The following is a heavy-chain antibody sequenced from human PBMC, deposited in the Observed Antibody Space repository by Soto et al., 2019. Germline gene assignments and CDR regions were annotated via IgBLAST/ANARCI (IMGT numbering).Heavy chain of an antibody. V-gene: IGHV4-30-4*01. J-gene: IGHJ4*02. CDR2: IYYSGST. D-gene: IGHD6-19*01. CDR1: GGSISSGDYY. Sequence: SETLSLTCTVSGGSISSGDYYWSWIRQPPGKGLEWIGYIYYSGSTYYNPSLKSRVTISVDTSKNQFSLKLSSVTAADTAVYYCARRRYSSGWYFDYWGQGTLVTVSS. CDR3: ARRRYSSGWYFDY.